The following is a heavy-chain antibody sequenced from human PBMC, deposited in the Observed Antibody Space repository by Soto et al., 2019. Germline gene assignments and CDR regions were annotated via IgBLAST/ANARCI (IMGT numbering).Heavy chain of an antibody. CDR3: AGGAAPEGWGSYRWEDY. Sequence: QVQLVQSGAEVKKPGSSVKVSCKASGGTFSSYAISWVRQAPGQGLEWMGGIIPIFGTANYAQKFQGRVTITEDKSTSTAYREVSSLGSEDTAVYYCAGGAAPEGWGSYRWEDYWGQGTLVTVSS. D-gene: IGHD1-26*01. J-gene: IGHJ4*02. CDR2: IIPIFGTA. CDR1: GGTFSSYA. V-gene: IGHV1-69*06.